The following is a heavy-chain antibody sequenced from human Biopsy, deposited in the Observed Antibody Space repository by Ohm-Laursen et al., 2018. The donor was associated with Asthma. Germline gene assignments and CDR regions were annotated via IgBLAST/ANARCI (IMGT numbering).Heavy chain of an antibody. CDR3: GIVVAANPFQGDC. Sequence: SLRLSCTASGFAFRSYAMDWVRQAPGKGLEWVAVISYDGSITHYADSVKGRFAISRDNSKNTVYLDISSLRIEDTAVFYCGIVVAANPFQGDCWGQGTLVTVSS. D-gene: IGHD2-15*01. CDR2: ISYDGSIT. J-gene: IGHJ4*02. V-gene: IGHV3-30*03. CDR1: GFAFRSYA.